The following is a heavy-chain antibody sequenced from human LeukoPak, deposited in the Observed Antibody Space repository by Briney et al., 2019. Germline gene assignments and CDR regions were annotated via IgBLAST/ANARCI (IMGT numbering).Heavy chain of an antibody. D-gene: IGHD4-23*01. Sequence: ASVKVSCKASGYIFTRFAMNWVRQAPGQGLEWMGWIETNTGTPTYGQGFTGRFVFSLDTSVRTAYVQINSLKAEDTAVYYCARDGNGGLDSWGQGTLVTVSS. CDR2: IETNTGTP. CDR1: GYIFTRFA. J-gene: IGHJ5*01. V-gene: IGHV7-4-1*02. CDR3: ARDGNGGLDS.